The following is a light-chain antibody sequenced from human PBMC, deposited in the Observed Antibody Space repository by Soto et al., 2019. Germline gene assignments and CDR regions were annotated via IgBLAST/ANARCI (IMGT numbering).Light chain of an antibody. V-gene: IGKV1-39*01. CDR2: AAS. CDR1: QSIINY. Sequence: DIQMTQSPSSLSASVGDRVTITCRASQSIINYLNWYQRKPGKAPKLLIYAASSLQSGVPSRFSGSGSGTDFTRTMSSLQPEDFATVYCQQSYSAPLTFGGGTSVE. J-gene: IGKJ4*01. CDR3: QQSYSAPLT.